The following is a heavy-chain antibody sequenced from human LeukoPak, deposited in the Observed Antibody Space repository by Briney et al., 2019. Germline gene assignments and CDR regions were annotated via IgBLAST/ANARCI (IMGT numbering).Heavy chain of an antibody. V-gene: IGHV3-23*01. CDR2: IRSDGDST. D-gene: IGHD2-8*02. CDR3: AEVTGDPSY. Sequence: GGSLRLSCVASGFTFSSYALSWVRQAPGKGLEWVSAIRSDGDSTYYTDSVKGRFTISRDNSKNTLYLQMSSLRSEDTAIYYCAEVTGDPSYWGQGTLVTVSS. J-gene: IGHJ4*02. CDR1: GFTFSSYA.